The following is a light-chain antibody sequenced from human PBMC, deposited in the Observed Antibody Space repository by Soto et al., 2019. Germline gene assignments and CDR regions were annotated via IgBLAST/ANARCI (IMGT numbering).Light chain of an antibody. J-gene: IGLJ1*01. CDR3: CSYTTSSTDV. Sequence: QSALTQPPSVSGSPGQSVAISCTGTSSDVGNYNRVSWYQQPPGTAPKLMIYEVNNRPSGVPDRFSGSKSGNTASLTISGLQAEDEADYYCCSYTTSSTDVFGTGTKLTVL. CDR2: EVN. CDR1: SSDVGNYNR. V-gene: IGLV2-18*02.